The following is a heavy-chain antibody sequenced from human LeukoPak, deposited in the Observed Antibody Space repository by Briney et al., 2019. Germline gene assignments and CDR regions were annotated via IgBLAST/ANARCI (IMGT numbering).Heavy chain of an antibody. D-gene: IGHD6-19*01. CDR3: ARSAWDSGWYHAYYYYMDV. CDR1: GGSISSSSYY. V-gene: IGHV4-39*07. CDR2: IYYSGST. J-gene: IGHJ6*03. Sequence: SETLSLTCTVSGGSISSSSYYWGWIRQPPGKGLEWIGSIYYSGSTNYNPSLKSRVTISVDTSKNQFSLKLSSVTAADTAVYYCARSAWDSGWYHAYYYYMDVWGKGTTVTVSS.